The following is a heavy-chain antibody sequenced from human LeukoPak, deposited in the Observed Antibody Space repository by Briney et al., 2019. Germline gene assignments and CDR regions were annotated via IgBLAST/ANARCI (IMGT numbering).Heavy chain of an antibody. J-gene: IGHJ4*02. CDR3: ARPPRYSSSWLDC. CDR2: IKQDGSEK. D-gene: IGHD6-13*01. Sequence: GGSLRLSCAASGFTFSSYGMHWVRQAPGKGLEWVANIKQDGSEKYYVDSVKGRFTISRDDAKNSLYLQMNSLRAEDTAVYYCARPPRYSSSWLDCWGQGALVTVSS. CDR1: GFTFSSYG. V-gene: IGHV3-7*03.